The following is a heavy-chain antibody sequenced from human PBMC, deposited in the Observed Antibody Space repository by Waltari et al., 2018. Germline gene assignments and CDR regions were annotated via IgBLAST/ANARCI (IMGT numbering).Heavy chain of an antibody. J-gene: IGHJ4*02. CDR1: GGSFSGYY. CDR3: VRGPHSSGWYYVFGY. Sequence: QVQLQQWGAGLLKPSETLSLTCAVYGGSFSGYYWSWIRQPPGKGLEWIGEINHSGSTNYNPSLKSRVTISVDTSKNQFSLKLSSVTAADTAVYYCVRGPHSSGWYYVFGYWGQGTLVTVSS. D-gene: IGHD6-19*01. V-gene: IGHV4-34*01. CDR2: INHSGST.